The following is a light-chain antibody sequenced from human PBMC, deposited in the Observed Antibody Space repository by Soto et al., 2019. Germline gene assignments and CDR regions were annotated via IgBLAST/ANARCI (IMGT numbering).Light chain of an antibody. CDR3: SSYASINTLV. V-gene: IGLV2-14*01. CDR1: SSDVGGYNY. CDR2: EVT. J-gene: IGLJ2*01. Sequence: QSALTQPASMSGSPGQPITISCTGTSSDVGGYNYVSWYQQHPGKAPKLMIYEVTNRPSGVSNRFSGSKSGNTASLTISGLQAEDEADYYCSSYASINTLVFGGGTQLTVL.